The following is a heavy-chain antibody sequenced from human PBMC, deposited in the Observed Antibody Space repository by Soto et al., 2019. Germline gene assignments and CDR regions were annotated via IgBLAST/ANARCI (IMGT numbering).Heavy chain of an antibody. V-gene: IGHV3-64*01. Sequence: GGSLRLSCAASGFTFSSYAMHWVRQAPGKGLEYVSAISSNGGSTYYANSVKGRFTISRDNSKNTLYLQMGSLRAEDMAVYYCARGFLVHSLDYWGQGTLVTVSS. CDR2: ISSNGGST. CDR3: ARGFLVHSLDY. D-gene: IGHD3-10*01. J-gene: IGHJ4*02. CDR1: GFTFSSYA.